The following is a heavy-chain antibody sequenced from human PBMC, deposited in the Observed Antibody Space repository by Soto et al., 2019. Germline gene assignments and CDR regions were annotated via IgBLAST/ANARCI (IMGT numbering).Heavy chain of an antibody. D-gene: IGHD6-6*01. CDR1: GYTFTSYA. Sequence: GASVKVSCKASGYTFTSYAMHWVRQAPGQRLEWMGWINAGNGNTKYSQKFQGRVTITRDTSASTAYMELSSLRSEDTAVYYCARAQSGSSSSLYNWFDPWGQGTLVTVSS. J-gene: IGHJ5*02. CDR3: ARAQSGSSSSLYNWFDP. CDR2: INAGNGNT. V-gene: IGHV1-3*01.